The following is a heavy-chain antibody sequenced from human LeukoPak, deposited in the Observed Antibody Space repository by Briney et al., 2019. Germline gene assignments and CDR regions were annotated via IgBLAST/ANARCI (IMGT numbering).Heavy chain of an antibody. CDR2: ISGSGGST. CDR1: GFTFSSYA. CDR3: VILTGYYYRNFDY. J-gene: IGHJ4*02. V-gene: IGHV3-23*01. Sequence: PGGSLRLSCAASGFTFSSYAMSWVRQAPGKGLEWVSGISGSGGSTYYADSVKGRFTISRDNSKNTLYLQMNSLRAEDTAVYYCVILTGYYYRNFDYWGQGTLVTVSS. D-gene: IGHD3-9*01.